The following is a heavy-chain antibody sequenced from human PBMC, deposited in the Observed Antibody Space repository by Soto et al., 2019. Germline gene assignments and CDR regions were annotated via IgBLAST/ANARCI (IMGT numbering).Heavy chain of an antibody. V-gene: IGHV3-30*18. CDR2: VSHDGRNT. CDR1: GFPFSFYS. CDR3: AKGGRQWLVTSDFNY. D-gene: IGHD6-19*01. Sequence: PGGSLRLSCEASGFPFSFYSMNWVRQAPGKGLEWVAVVSHDGRNTHYADSVKGRFTISRDSSKNKVSLEMTSLRAEDTAVYYCAKGGRQWLVTSDFNYWGQGALVTVSS. J-gene: IGHJ4*02.